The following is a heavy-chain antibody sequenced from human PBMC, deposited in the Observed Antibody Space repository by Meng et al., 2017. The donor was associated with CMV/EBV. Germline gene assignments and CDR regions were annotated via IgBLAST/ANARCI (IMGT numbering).Heavy chain of an antibody. D-gene: IGHD2-21*01. CDR3: ARSLVISQLYYYYYYGMDV. V-gene: IGHV3-48*03. J-gene: IGHJ6*02. CDR2: ISSSGSTI. Sequence: GESLKISCAASGFTFSSYEMNWVRQAPGKGLEWVSYISSSGSTIYYADSVKGRFTISRDNAKNSLYLQMNSLRAEDTAVYYCARSLVISQLYYYYYYGMDVWGQGTTVTVSS. CDR1: GFTFSSYE.